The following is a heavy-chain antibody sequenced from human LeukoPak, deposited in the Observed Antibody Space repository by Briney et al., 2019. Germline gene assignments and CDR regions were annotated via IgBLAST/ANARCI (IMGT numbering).Heavy chain of an antibody. CDR3: ARVGGPDDFWSGYPTNWFDP. CDR1: GGSISSGGYY. CDR2: IYYSGST. Sequence: SETLSLTCTVSGGSISSGGYYWSWIRQHPGKGLEWIGYIYYSGSTYYNPSLKSRVTISVDTSKNQFSLKLSSVTAADTAVYYCARVGGPDDFWSGYPTNWFDPWGRGTLVTVSS. J-gene: IGHJ5*02. V-gene: IGHV4-31*03. D-gene: IGHD3-3*01.